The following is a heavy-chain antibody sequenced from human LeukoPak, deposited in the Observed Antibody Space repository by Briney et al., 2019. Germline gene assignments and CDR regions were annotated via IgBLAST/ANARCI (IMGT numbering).Heavy chain of an antibody. CDR2: IYYSGST. CDR3: ARQVSYYDFWSGYPEGSWFDP. CDR1: GGSISSSSYY. V-gene: IGHV4-39*01. Sequence: SETLSLTCTVSGGSISSSSYYWGWIRQPPGKGLEWIGSIYYSGSTYYNPSLKSRVTISVDTSKNQFSLKLSSVTAADTAVYYCARQVSYYDFWSGYPEGSWFDPWGQGTLVTVSS. D-gene: IGHD3-3*01. J-gene: IGHJ5*02.